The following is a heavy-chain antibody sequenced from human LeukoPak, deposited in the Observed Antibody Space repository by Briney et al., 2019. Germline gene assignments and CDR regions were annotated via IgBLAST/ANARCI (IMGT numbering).Heavy chain of an antibody. D-gene: IGHD3-22*01. J-gene: IGHJ4*02. CDR2: IDPSDSYT. CDR3: ARARYYYDSSGSFDY. V-gene: IGHV5-10-1*01. CDR1: GYSFTSYW. Sequence: GESLKISCKGSGYSFTSYWLSLVRQMPGKGLEWMARIDPSDSYTNYSPSFQGHVTISADKSISTAYLQWSSLKASDTAMYYCARARYYYDSSGSFDYWGQGTLVTVSS.